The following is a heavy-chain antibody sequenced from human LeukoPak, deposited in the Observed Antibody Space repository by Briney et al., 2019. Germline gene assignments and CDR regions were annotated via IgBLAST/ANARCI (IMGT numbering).Heavy chain of an antibody. D-gene: IGHD6-13*01. V-gene: IGHV4-34*01. CDR3: ARRLAAAGGNWFDP. Sequence: PSETLSLTCAVYGGSFSGYYWSWNRQPPAKGLEWIGEIKHSGSTNYNPSLKSRVTISVDTSKNQFSLKLSSVTAADTAVYYCARRLAAAGGNWFDPWGQGTLVTVSS. J-gene: IGHJ5*02. CDR1: GGSFSGYY. CDR2: IKHSGST.